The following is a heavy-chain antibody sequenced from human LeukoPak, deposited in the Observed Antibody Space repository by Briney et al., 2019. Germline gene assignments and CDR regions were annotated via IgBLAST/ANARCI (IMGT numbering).Heavy chain of an antibody. CDR3: AREGILTGYFVFDY. CDR2: IYTSGST. Sequence: SETLSLTCTVSGGSISSGSYYWSWIRQPAGKGLEWIGRIYTSGSTNYNPSLKSRVTISVDTSKNQFSLKLSSVTAADTAVYYCAREGILTGYFVFDYWGQGTLVTVSS. V-gene: IGHV4-61*02. CDR1: GGSISSGSYY. D-gene: IGHD3-9*01. J-gene: IGHJ4*02.